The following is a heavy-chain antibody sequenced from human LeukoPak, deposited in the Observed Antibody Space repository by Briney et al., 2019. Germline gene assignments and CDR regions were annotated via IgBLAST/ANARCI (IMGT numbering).Heavy chain of an antibody. V-gene: IGHV3-74*01. J-gene: IGHJ5*02. CDR3: ARDPRNVGLAP. CDR1: GFSLSGYW. D-gene: IGHD2-15*01. CDR2: NNGDGSTT. Sequence: GGSLRLSCVASGFSLSGYWMYWVRQAPGKGLMYISRNNGDGSTTNYANVVKGRFTMSRDNVKNTLYLQMNSLRVEDTAVYYCARDPRNVGLAPWGQGTLATVSS.